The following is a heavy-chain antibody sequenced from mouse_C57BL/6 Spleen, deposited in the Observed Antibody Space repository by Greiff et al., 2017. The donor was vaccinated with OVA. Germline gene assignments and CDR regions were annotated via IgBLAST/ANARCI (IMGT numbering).Heavy chain of an antibody. CDR1: GYTFTSYW. J-gene: IGHJ2*01. V-gene: IGHV1-50*01. CDR2: IDPSDSYT. CDR3: ARNYYGNYGGVDY. Sequence: VQLQQPGAELVKPGASVKLSCKASGYTFTSYWMQWVKQRPGQGLEWIGEIDPSDSYTNYNQKFKGKATLTVDTSSSTAYMQLSSLTSEDSAVYYCARNYYGNYGGVDYWGQGTTLTVSS. D-gene: IGHD2-1*01.